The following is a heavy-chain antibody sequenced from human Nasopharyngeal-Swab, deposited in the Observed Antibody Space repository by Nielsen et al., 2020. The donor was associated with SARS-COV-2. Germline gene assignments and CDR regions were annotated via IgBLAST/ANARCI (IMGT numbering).Heavy chain of an antibody. D-gene: IGHD5-24*01. CDR1: GYTFKRNA. Sequence: ASVKVSCKASGYTFKRNAMNWVRQAPGQGLEWVGWINTNTGNPTYAQGFTSRFVFSLDTSVSTAFLEISSLKAEDTAVYYCARDRGDGYNSGLDYWGQGTLVTVSS. V-gene: IGHV7-4-1*02. CDR2: INTNTGNP. J-gene: IGHJ4*02. CDR3: ARDRGDGYNSGLDY.